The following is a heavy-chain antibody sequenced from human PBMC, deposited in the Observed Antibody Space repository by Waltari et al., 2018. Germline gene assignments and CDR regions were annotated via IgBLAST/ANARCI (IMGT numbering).Heavy chain of an antibody. J-gene: IGHJ6*02. Sequence: QVQLQESGPGLVKPSETLSLTCTVSGGSISSHYWSWIRQPPGKGLEWIGYIYYSGSTNYNPSLKRRVTISVDTSKNQFSLKLSSVTAADTAVYYCASSIAVAGTLYYYYYYGMDVWGQGTTVTVSS. CDR2: IYYSGST. D-gene: IGHD6-19*01. CDR1: GGSISSHY. CDR3: ASSIAVAGTLYYYYYYGMDV. V-gene: IGHV4-59*08.